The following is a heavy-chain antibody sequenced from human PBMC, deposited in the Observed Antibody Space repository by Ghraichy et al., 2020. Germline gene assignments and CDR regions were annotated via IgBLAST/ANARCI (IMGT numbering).Heavy chain of an antibody. Sequence: ASVKVSCKVSGYTLTELSMHWVRQAPGKGLEWMGGFDPEDGETIYAQKFQGRVTMTEDTSTDTAYMELSSLRSEDTAVYYCATLVLGSGRGWFDPWGQGTLVTVSS. V-gene: IGHV1-24*01. CDR3: ATLVLGSGRGWFDP. J-gene: IGHJ5*02. CDR2: FDPEDGET. CDR1: GYTLTELS. D-gene: IGHD3-10*01.